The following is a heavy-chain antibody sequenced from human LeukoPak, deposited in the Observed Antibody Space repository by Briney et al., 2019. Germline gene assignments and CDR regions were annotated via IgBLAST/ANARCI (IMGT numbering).Heavy chain of an antibody. CDR2: INTNTGNP. CDR1: GYTFTSYA. J-gene: IGHJ6*03. CDR3: ARVGYCTNGVCYRDYYYYYMDV. V-gene: IGHV7-4-1*02. D-gene: IGHD2-8*01. Sequence: ASVKVSCKASGYTFTSYAMNWVRQAPGQGLEWMGWINTNTGNPTYAQGFTGRFVFSLDTSVSTAYLQISSLKAEDTAVYYCARVGYCTNGVCYRDYYYYYMDVWGKGTTVTVSS.